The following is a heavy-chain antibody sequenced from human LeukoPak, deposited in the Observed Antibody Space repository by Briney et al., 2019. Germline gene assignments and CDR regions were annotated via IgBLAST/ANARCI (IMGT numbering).Heavy chain of an antibody. J-gene: IGHJ6*03. D-gene: IGHD1-1*01. V-gene: IGHV1-8*03. CDR2: MNPNSGNT. Sequence: ASVKVSCKASGYTFTSYDINWVQQATGQGLEWMGWMNPNSGNTGYAQKLQGRVTITRNTSISTAYMELSSLRSEDTAVYYCAGAPSLDDLPLFYYMDVWGKGTTVAVS. CDR3: AGAPSLDDLPLFYYMDV. CDR1: GYTFTSYD.